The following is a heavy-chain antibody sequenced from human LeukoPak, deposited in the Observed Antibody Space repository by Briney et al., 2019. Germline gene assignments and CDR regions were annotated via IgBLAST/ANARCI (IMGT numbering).Heavy chain of an antibody. CDR2: IIPIFGTA. V-gene: IGHV1-69*13. CDR1: GGTFSSYA. D-gene: IGHD1-26*01. J-gene: IGHJ4*02. CDR3: AGSLDYYRFVGGLSNY. Sequence: GASVKVSCKASGGTFSSYAISWLRQAPGQGLEWMGGIIPIFGTANYAQKFQGRVTITADESTSTAYMELSSLRSEDTAVYYCAGSLDYYRFVGGLSNYWGQGTLVTVSS.